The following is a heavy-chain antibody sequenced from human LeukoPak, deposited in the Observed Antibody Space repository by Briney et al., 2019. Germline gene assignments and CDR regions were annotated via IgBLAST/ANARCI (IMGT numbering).Heavy chain of an antibody. CDR3: ARGLRYGYRIFDY. Sequence: SETLSLTCAVYGGSFSGYYWSWIRQPPGKGLEWIGEINHSGSTDYNPSLKSRVTISVDTSKNQFSLKLSSVTAADTAVYYCARGLRYGYRIFDYWGQGTLVTVSS. J-gene: IGHJ4*02. V-gene: IGHV4-34*01. CDR1: GGSFSGYY. CDR2: INHSGST. D-gene: IGHD5-24*01.